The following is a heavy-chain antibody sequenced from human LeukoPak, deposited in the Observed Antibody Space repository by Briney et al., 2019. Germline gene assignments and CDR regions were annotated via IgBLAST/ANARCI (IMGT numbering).Heavy chain of an antibody. J-gene: IGHJ4*02. V-gene: IGHV4-31*03. Sequence: SETLSLTCTVSGGSISSGGYYWSWIRQHPGKGLEWIGYIYYSVSTYYNPSLKSRVTISVDTSKNQFSLKLSSVTAADTAVYYCARLTWAGDIVVVPAASFDYWGQGTLVTVSS. CDR1: GGSISSGGYY. CDR3: ARLTWAGDIVVVPAASFDY. CDR2: IYYSVST. D-gene: IGHD2-2*01.